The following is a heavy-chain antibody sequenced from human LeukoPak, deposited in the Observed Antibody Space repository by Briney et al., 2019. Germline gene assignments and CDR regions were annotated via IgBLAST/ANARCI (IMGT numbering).Heavy chain of an antibody. CDR3: ARLTQPWLRIGGSYFDS. J-gene: IGHJ4*01. Sequence: PSETLFLTCSVSGVSISGHYWSWIRQTPGMGPEWIGYIFYSGDTNYNPSLNSRLTISVDTSRNQFSLKLTSVTAADTGFYYCARLTQPWLRIGGSYFDSWGHGILVTVSS. CDR2: IFYSGDT. D-gene: IGHD5-12*01. CDR1: GVSISGHY. V-gene: IGHV4-59*11.